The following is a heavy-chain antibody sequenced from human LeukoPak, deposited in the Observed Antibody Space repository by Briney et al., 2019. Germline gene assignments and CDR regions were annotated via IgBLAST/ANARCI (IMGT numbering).Heavy chain of an antibody. D-gene: IGHD3-22*01. CDR2: XXYDGSNK. Sequence: PGRSLRLSCAASGFTFSSYGMHWVRQAPGKGLXXXXXXXYDGSNKYYADSVKGRFTISRDNSKNTLYLQMNSLRAEDTAVYYCARDYKAYYYDSILGYWGQGTLVTVSS. J-gene: IGHJ4*02. V-gene: IGHV3-33*01. CDR1: GFTFSSYG. CDR3: ARDYKAYYYDSILGY.